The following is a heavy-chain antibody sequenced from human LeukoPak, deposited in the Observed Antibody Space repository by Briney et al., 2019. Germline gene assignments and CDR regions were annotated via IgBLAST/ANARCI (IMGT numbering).Heavy chain of an antibody. V-gene: IGHV3-23*01. Sequence: GGSLRLSCAASGFTFSSYAMSWVRQAPGKGLEWVSAISGSGGSTYYADSVKGRFTISRDNSKNTLYLQMNSLRAEDTAVYYCAIDRWYGDYSDAFDIWGQGTMVTVSS. CDR1: GFTFSSYA. D-gene: IGHD4-17*01. CDR2: ISGSGGST. J-gene: IGHJ3*02. CDR3: AIDRWYGDYSDAFDI.